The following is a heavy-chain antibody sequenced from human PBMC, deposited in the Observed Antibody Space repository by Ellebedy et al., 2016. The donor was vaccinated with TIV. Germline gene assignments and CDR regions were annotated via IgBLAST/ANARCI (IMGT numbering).Heavy chain of an antibody. CDR1: GYSFGDYY. D-gene: IGHD2-15*01. CDR2: INPSGGLT. J-gene: IGHJ6*02. CDR3: ARVGCSGGNCFHYYGMDV. V-gene: IGHV1-46*01. Sequence: ASVKVSCKGSGYSFGDYYIQWVRQAPGEGLEWVGSINPSGGLTSLAQKFRGRVAVTRDTSTSTVYLEMTRITSDDTAVYYCARVGCSGGNCFHYYGMDVWGQGTTVTVSS.